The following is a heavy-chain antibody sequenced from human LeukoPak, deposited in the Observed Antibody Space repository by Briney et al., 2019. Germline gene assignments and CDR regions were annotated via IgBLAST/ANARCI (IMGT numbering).Heavy chain of an antibody. J-gene: IGHJ5*02. Sequence: PSETLSLTCTVSGGSISSSSYYWGWIRQPPGKGLEWIGYIYYSGSTYYNPSLKSRVTISVDTSKNQFSLKLSSVTAADTAVYYCARGDYDSSGYYWFDPWGQGTLVTVSS. D-gene: IGHD3-22*01. V-gene: IGHV4-30-4*08. CDR1: GGSISSSSYY. CDR2: IYYSGST. CDR3: ARGDYDSSGYYWFDP.